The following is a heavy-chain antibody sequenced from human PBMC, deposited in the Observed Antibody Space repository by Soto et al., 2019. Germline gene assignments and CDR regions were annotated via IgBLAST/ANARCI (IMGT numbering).Heavy chain of an antibody. CDR3: ARDGEELSGMDV. J-gene: IGHJ6*02. CDR1: GFTFSSYA. D-gene: IGHD1-26*01. Sequence: GGSLRLSCAASGFTFSSYAMHLVRQAPGKGLEWVAVISYDGSNKYYADSVKGRFTISRDNSKNTLYLQMNSLRAEDTAVYYCARDGEELSGMDVWGQGTTVTVSS. V-gene: IGHV3-30-3*01. CDR2: ISYDGSNK.